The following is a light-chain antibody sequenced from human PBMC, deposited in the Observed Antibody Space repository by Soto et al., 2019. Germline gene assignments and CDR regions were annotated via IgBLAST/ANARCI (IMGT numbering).Light chain of an antibody. CDR2: DNN. CDR1: SSNIGNNY. V-gene: IGLV1-51*01. CDR3: GTWDSSLSAGGNVV. J-gene: IGLJ2*01. Sequence: QSVLTQPPSVSAAPGQKVTISCSGSSSNIGNNYVSWYQQLPGTAPKLLIYDNNKRPSGIPARFSGSKSGTSATLGITGLQTGDEADYDCGTWDSSLSAGGNVVFGGGTKVTVL.